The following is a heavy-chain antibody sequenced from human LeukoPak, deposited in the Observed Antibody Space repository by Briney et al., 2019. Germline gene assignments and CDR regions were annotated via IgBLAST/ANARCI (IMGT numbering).Heavy chain of an antibody. J-gene: IGHJ5*02. CDR1: GFTFSSYS. CDR2: ISSSSSYI. Sequence: GGSLRLSCAASGFTFSSYSMNWVRQAPGKGLEWVSSISSSSSYIYYADSVKGRFTISRDNAKNSLYLQMNSLRAEDTAVYYCARVQLYGWGSFGPWGQGTLVTVSS. D-gene: IGHD3-10*01. V-gene: IGHV3-21*01. CDR3: ARVQLYGWGSFGP.